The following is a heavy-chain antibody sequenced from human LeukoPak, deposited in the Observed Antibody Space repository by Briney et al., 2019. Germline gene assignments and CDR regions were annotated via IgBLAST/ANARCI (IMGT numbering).Heavy chain of an antibody. J-gene: IGHJ4*02. CDR1: GFTFSSYA. D-gene: IGHD2-2*02. CDR2: ISSSSNYR. CDR3: ARTSVAAAISPYYFDY. V-gene: IGHV3-21*01. Sequence: GGSLRLSCAASGFTFSSYAMSWVRQVPGKGLEWVSFISSSSNYRYYADSVKGRFTISRDNAKNSLYLQMASLRAEDTAVYYCARTSVAAAISPYYFDYWGQGTLVTVSS.